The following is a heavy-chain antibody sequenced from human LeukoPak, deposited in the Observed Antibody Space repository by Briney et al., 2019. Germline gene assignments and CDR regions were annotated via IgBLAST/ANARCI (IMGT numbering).Heavy chain of an antibody. D-gene: IGHD3-22*01. V-gene: IGHV3-30*18. CDR3: AKELLGYDSSGYWLAYYGMDV. CDR2: ISYDGSNK. Sequence: GGSLRLSCAASGVTFSSYGMHWVRQAPGKGLEWVAVISYDGSNKYYADSVKGRFTISRDNSKNTLYLQMNSLRAEDTAVYYCAKELLGYDSSGYWLAYYGMDVWGQGTTVTVSS. J-gene: IGHJ6*02. CDR1: GVTFSSYG.